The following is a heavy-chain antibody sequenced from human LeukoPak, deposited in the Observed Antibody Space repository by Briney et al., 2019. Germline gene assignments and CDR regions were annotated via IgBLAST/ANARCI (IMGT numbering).Heavy chain of an antibody. J-gene: IGHJ5*02. CDR3: ARNFVLLWFGELLSGTGGWFDP. CDR2: MNPNSGNT. CDR1: GYTFTSYG. Sequence: ASVKVSCKASGYTFTSYGINWVRQATGQGLEWMGWMNPNSGNTGYAQKFQGRVTMTRNTSISTAYMELSSLRSEDTAVYYCARNFVLLWFGELLSGTGGWFDPWGQGTLVTVSS. D-gene: IGHD3-10*01. V-gene: IGHV1-8*01.